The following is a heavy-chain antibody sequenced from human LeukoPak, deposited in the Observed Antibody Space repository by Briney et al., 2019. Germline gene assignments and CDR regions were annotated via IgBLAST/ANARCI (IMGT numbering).Heavy chain of an antibody. J-gene: IGHJ4*02. Sequence: GGSLRLSCAASGFTFSSYSMTWVRQAPEKGLEWVSAICGSGGSTYYADSVKGRFTISRDNSKKTPYLQMNSRRAEDTAVYYCSKRVRYSSSWYHFEDWGQGTLVTVSS. CDR1: GFTFSSYS. V-gene: IGHV3-23*01. D-gene: IGHD6-13*01. CDR3: SKRVRYSSSWYHFED. CDR2: ICGSGGST.